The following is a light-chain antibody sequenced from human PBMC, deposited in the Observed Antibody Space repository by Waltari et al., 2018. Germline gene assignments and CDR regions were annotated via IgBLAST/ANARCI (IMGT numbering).Light chain of an antibody. J-gene: IGLJ3*02. Sequence: QSVLTQPPSVSGAPGQRVTISCTGSDHNIGATYAIPWYQQLPGAAPKLLIYGTTNRPSGVPDRFSGSKSATSASLVITGLQAEDEADYYCQSYDNSLRVVMFGGGTKLTVL. CDR1: DHNIGATYA. CDR2: GTT. V-gene: IGLV1-40*01. CDR3: QSYDNSLRVVM.